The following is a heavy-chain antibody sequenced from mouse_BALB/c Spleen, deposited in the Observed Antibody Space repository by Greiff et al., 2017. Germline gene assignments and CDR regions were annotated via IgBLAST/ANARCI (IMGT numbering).Heavy chain of an antibody. CDR2: IWGDGST. Sequence: VKLVESGPGLVAPSQSLSITCTVSGFSLTGYGVNWVRQPPGKGLEWLGMIWGDGSTDYNSALKSRLSISKDNSKSQVFLKMNSLQTDDTARYYCARDRGLRRANWYFDVWGAGTTVTVSS. J-gene: IGHJ1*01. D-gene: IGHD2-2*01. CDR1: GFSLTGYG. CDR3: ARDRGLRRANWYFDV. V-gene: IGHV2-6-7*01.